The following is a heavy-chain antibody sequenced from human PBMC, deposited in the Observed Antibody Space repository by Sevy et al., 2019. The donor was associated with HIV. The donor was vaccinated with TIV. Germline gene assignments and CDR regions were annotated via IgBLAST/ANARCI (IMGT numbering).Heavy chain of an antibody. D-gene: IGHD2-8*01. V-gene: IGHV1-58*01. CDR3: AADPGYCTNGVCTPNYYYGMDV. J-gene: IGHJ6*02. Sequence: APVKVSCKASGFTFTSSAVQWVRQARRQRLERIGWIVVGSRNTNYSQKFQERVTITRDMSTSTAYMELSSLRFEDTAVYYCAADPGYCTNGVCTPNYYYGMDVWGQGTTVTVSS. CDR1: GFTFTSSA. CDR2: IVVGSRNT.